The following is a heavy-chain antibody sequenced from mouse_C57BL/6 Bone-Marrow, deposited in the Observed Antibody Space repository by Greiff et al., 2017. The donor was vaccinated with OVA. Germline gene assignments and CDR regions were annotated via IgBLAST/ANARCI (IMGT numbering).Heavy chain of an antibody. CDR3: TRLYYSNFLDY. Sequence: EVQLQQSGTVLARPGASVKMSCKTSGCTFTSYWMHWVKQRPGQGLEWIGAIYPGNSDTSYNQKFKGKAKLTAVTSASTAYMELSSLTNEDSAVYYCTRLYYSNFLDYWGQGTTLTVSS. CDR1: GCTFTSYW. V-gene: IGHV1-5*01. CDR2: IYPGNSDT. D-gene: IGHD2-5*01. J-gene: IGHJ2*01.